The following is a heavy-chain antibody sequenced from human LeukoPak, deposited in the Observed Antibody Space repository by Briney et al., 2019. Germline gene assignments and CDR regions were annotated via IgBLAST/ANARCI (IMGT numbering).Heavy chain of an antibody. CDR1: GGSISSGGYY. CDR2: TYYSGST. J-gene: IGHJ4*02. Sequence: SETLSLTCTVSGGSISSGGYYWSWIRQHPGKGLEWIGYTYYSGSTYYNPSLKSRVTISVDTSKNQFSLKLSSVTAADTAVYYCARAEDSSGYRFDYWGQGTLVTVSS. CDR3: ARAEDSSGYRFDY. V-gene: IGHV4-31*03. D-gene: IGHD3-22*01.